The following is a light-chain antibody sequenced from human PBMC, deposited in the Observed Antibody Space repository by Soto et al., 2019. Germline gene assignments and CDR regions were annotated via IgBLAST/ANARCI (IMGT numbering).Light chain of an antibody. CDR1: QSVSNW. CDR3: KQYYSYSWT. CDR2: DAS. V-gene: IGKV1-5*01. J-gene: IGKJ1*01. Sequence: DIQMTQSPATLSAFVGDRVTITCRASQSVSNWVAWYQQKPGKAPKVLIYDASNLEVGVPSRFSGSGSGTEFTLTISSLQPDDFATYSCKQYYSYSWTFGQGTKV.